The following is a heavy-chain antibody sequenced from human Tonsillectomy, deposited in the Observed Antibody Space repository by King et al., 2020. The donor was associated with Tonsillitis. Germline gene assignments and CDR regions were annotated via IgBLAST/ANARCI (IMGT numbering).Heavy chain of an antibody. CDR3: AKGATVVTPFGWFDP. Sequence: VQLVESGGGLVQPGRSLRLSCAASGFTFDDYAMHWVRQAPGKGLEWVSGISWNSGSIGYADSVKGRFTISRDNAKNSLYLQMNNLRAEDTALYYCAKGATVVTPFGWFDPWGQGTLVTVSS. CDR2: ISWNSGSI. V-gene: IGHV3-9*01. J-gene: IGHJ5*02. CDR1: GFTFDDYA. D-gene: IGHD4-23*01.